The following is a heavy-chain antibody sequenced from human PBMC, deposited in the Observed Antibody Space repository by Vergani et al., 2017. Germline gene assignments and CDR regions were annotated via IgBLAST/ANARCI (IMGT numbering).Heavy chain of an antibody. CDR2: ISAYNGST. V-gene: IGHV1-18*01. CDR3: ARGGCSSTSCYSNAYYYYGMDV. D-gene: IGHD2-2*02. CDR1: GYTFTNYG. J-gene: IGHJ6*02. Sequence: QVQLVQSGAEVKKPGASVKVSCKASGYTFTNYGISWVRQAPGQGLEWMGWISAYNGSTNYAQKLRGRVTMTTDTSTSTAYMELRSLRSDDTAVYYCARGGCSSTSCYSNAYYYYGMDVWGQGTTVTVSS.